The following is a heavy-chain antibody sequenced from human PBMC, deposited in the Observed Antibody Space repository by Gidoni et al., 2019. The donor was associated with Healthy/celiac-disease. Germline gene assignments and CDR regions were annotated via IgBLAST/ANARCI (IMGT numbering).Heavy chain of an antibody. CDR1: GGTFSSEA. J-gene: IGHJ6*02. D-gene: IGHD2-2*01. Sequence: QVQLVQSGAEVKKPGSSVKVCCKGSGGTFSSEAISGVRQAPGQGLEWMGGISPIFGTATYAQKFQGRVTITADKSTSTAYMELSSLISQDTAVYYCATDCSSTSCTSAYYYGMDVWGQGTTITVSS. CDR3: ATDCSSTSCTSAYYYGMDV. V-gene: IGHV1-69*06. CDR2: ISPIFGTA.